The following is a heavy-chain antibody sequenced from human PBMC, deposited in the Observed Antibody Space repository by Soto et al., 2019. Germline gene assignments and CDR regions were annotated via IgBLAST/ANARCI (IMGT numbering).Heavy chain of an antibody. D-gene: IGHD4-17*01. CDR2: MNPNSGKP. V-gene: IGHV1-8*01. Sequence: ASVKVSCKASGYTFTSYDINGVRQATGQGLEWMGWMNPNSGKPGYAQKFQGRVTMTRNTSIRTAYMELSSLRSEDTAGYYCARGRGSDYGYYWGQGTLVTVSS. J-gene: IGHJ4*02. CDR3: ARGRGSDYGYY. CDR1: GYTFTSYD.